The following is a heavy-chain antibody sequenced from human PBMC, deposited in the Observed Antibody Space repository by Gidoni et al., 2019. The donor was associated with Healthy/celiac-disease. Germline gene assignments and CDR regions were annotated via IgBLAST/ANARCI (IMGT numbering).Heavy chain of an antibody. CDR2: IYYSGST. Sequence: QVQLQEYVPGLVKPSENLSRTCTVSGGSISSYFWSWIRQPPGKGLEWIVYIYYSGSTNYNPSLKSLVTISVDTSKNQCSLMLSSVAAADTAVYYCAATAGVYGDYSFDYWGQGTLVTVSS. CDR1: GGSISSYF. V-gene: IGHV4-59*01. D-gene: IGHD4-17*01. J-gene: IGHJ4*02. CDR3: AATAGVYGDYSFDY.